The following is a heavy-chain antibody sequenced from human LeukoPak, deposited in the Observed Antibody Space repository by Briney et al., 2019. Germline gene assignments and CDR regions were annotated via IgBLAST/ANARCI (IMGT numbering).Heavy chain of an antibody. V-gene: IGHV3-48*04. CDR3: ARDLGLRRMI. CDR1: GLSVSSNN. J-gene: IGHJ2*01. CDR2: ISAGSGTI. Sequence: PGGSLRLSCAASGLSVSSNNMHWVRQAPGGGLEWVSYISAGSGTIYSADSVKGRFTISRDNARNSLYLQMNSLRAEDTAVYYCARDLGLRRMIWGRGTLVIVSS.